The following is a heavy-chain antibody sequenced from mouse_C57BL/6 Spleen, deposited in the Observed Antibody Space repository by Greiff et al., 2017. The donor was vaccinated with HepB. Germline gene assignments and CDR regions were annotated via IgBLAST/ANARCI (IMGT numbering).Heavy chain of an antibody. CDR2: IDPETGGT. V-gene: IGHV1-15*01. J-gene: IGHJ2*01. D-gene: IGHD1-1*01. Sequence: QVHVKQSGAELVRPGASVTLSCKASGYTFTDYEMHWVKQTPVHGLEWIGAIDPETGGTAYNQKFKGKAILTADKSSSTAYMELRSLTSEDSAVYYCTRTTTVQDYFDYWGQGTTLTVSS. CDR3: TRTTTVQDYFDY. CDR1: GYTFTDYE.